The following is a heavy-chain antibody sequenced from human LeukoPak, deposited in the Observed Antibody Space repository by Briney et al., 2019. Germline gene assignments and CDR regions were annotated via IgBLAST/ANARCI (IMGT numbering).Heavy chain of an antibody. V-gene: IGHV3-11*01. J-gene: IGHJ4*02. CDR2: ISRDGNII. CDR1: GFSFSDHH. D-gene: IGHD3-16*01. Sequence: PGGSLRLSCAASGFSFSDHHMGWVRQVPGKGLEWLAYISRDGNIIVYADSVKGRFIISRDNAKQSVYLEMTSLRPEDTAVYYCARYVLLMDYWGQGTLVTVSS. CDR3: ARYVLLMDY.